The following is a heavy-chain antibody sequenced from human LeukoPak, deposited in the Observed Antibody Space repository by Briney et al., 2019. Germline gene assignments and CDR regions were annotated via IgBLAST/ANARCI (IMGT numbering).Heavy chain of an antibody. V-gene: IGHV3-23*01. D-gene: IGHD6-13*01. CDR2: ISGSGGST. CDR1: GFTFSSYA. J-gene: IGHJ4*02. Sequence: GGSLRLSCAASGFTFSSYAMSWVRQAPGKGLEWVSAISGSGGSTYYADSVKGRFTISRDNSENTLYLQMNSLRAEDTAVYYCAKQQLVPTSLYWGQGTLVTVSS. CDR3: AKQQLVPTSLY.